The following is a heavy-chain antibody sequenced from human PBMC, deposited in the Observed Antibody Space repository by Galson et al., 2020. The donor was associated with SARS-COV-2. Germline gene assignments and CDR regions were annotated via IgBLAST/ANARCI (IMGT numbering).Heavy chain of an antibody. V-gene: IGHV4-39*01. CDR3: ATHYRGWLQLYPYYFDY. CDR2: IYYSGST. Sequence: SETLSLTCTVSGGSISSSSYYWGWLRQPPGKGLEWIGSIYYSGSTYYNPSLKSRVTISVDTSKNQFSLKLSPVPAADTDVYYFATHYRGWLQLYPYYFDYLGQGTLVTVSS. CDR1: GGSISSSSYY. J-gene: IGHJ4*02. D-gene: IGHD5-12*01.